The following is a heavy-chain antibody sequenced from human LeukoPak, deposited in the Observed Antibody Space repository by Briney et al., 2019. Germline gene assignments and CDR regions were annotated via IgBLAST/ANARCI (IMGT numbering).Heavy chain of an antibody. Sequence: GGSLRLSCAVSGFTFSSYEMNWVRQAPGKGLEWVSYISSRGTTIYYVDSVKGRFTISRDNAKNSLYLQMNSLRAEDTALYYCARVRSGLHMDVWGQGTTVTASS. J-gene: IGHJ6*02. CDR3: ARVRSGLHMDV. CDR2: ISSRGTTI. D-gene: IGHD2-15*01. CDR1: GFTFSSYE. V-gene: IGHV3-48*03.